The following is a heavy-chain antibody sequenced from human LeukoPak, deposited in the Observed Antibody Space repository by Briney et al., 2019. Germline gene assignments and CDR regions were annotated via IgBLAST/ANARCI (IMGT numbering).Heavy chain of an antibody. CDR1: GDSVSSNSAA. CDR2: TYYKSKWYN. D-gene: IGHD1-26*01. J-gene: IGHJ3*02. Sequence: SQTLSLTCAISGDSVSSNSAAWNWFRQSPSRGLEWLGRTYYKSKWYNDYAVSVKSRITINPDTSKNQFSLQLNSVTPEDTAVYYCARENGIVGATATAYDFDIWGQGTMVTVSS. V-gene: IGHV6-1*01. CDR3: ARENGIVGATATAYDFDI.